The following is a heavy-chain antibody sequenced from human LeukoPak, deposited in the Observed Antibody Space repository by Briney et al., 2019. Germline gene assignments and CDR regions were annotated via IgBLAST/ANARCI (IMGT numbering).Heavy chain of an antibody. CDR2: IYSGGDT. CDR3: ASLHGSGNYYSVVPFDV. V-gene: IGHV3-53*01. Sequence: GGSLRLSCAASGFTVSGNYMSWVRQAPGKGLECVAVIYSGGDTYYADSVKGRFTISRDKSKNTLYLQMNSLRAEDTAVYYCASLHGSGNYYSVVPFDVWGQGTVVIVSS. D-gene: IGHD3-10*01. CDR1: GFTVSGNY. J-gene: IGHJ3*01.